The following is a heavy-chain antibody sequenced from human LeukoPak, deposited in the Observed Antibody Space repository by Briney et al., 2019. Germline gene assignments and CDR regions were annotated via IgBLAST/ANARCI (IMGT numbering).Heavy chain of an antibody. J-gene: IGHJ4*02. CDR2: INPNSGGT. D-gene: IGHD5-18*01. Sequence: EASVKVSCKASGYTFTGYYMHWVRQAPGQGLEWMGWINPNSGGTNYAQKFQGRVTMTRDTSISTAYMELSRLRSDDTAVYYCARVEYSYGYYFDYWGQGTLVTVSS. CDR1: GYTFTGYY. V-gene: IGHV1-2*02. CDR3: ARVEYSYGYYFDY.